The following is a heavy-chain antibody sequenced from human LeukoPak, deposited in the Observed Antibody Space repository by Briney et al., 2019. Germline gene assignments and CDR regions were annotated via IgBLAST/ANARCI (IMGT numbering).Heavy chain of an antibody. CDR1: GFTFSDYY. D-gene: IGHD3-3*01. J-gene: IGHJ5*02. V-gene: IGHV3-11*01. Sequence: PGGSLRLSCAASGFTFSDYYMSWIRQAPGKGLEWVSYISSSGSTIYYADSVKGRFTISRDNAKNSLYLQMNSLRAEDTAVYYCATPGDDFWSGSPPTWGQGTLVTVSS. CDR2: ISSSGSTI. CDR3: ATPGDDFWSGSPPT.